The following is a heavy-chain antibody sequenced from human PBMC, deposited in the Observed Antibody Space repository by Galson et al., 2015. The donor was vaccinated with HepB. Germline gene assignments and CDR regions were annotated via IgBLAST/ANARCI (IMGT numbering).Heavy chain of an antibody. CDR1: GSTFTGYY. V-gene: IGHV1-2*02. J-gene: IGHJ4*02. CDR2: INPNSGGT. CDR3: ARGLYYDSSGNPFDY. Sequence: SVKVSCKASGSTFTGYYMHWVRQAPGQGLEWMGWINPNSGGTNYAQKFQGRVTMTRDTSISTAYMELSRLRSDDTAVYYCARGLYYDSSGNPFDYWGQGTLVTVSS. D-gene: IGHD3-22*01.